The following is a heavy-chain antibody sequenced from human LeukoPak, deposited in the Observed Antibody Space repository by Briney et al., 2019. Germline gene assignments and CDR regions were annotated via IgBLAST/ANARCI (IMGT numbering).Heavy chain of an antibody. J-gene: IGHJ6*02. Sequence: GGSLRLSCAASGFTFSSYWMSWVRQAPGKGLEWVANIKQDGSEKYYVDSVKGRFTISRDNAKNSLYLQMNSLRAEDTAVYYCARDLFRGLVVVYYYGMDVWGQGTTVTVSS. V-gene: IGHV3-7*01. CDR3: ARDLFRGLVVVYYYGMDV. D-gene: IGHD3-22*01. CDR2: IKQDGSEK. CDR1: GFTFSSYW.